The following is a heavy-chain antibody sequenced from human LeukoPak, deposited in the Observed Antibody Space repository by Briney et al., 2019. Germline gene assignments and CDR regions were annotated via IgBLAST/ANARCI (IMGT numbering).Heavy chain of an antibody. V-gene: IGHV1-46*01. Sequence: ASVKVSCKASGYTFTNYYLHWVRQAPGQGLEWMGIINPSGGSTSYAQKFQDRVTMTRDTSTSTVYMELNSLRSEDTAVYYCARRSAYGSGSYYVDYWGQGTLVTVSS. CDR2: INPSGGST. D-gene: IGHD3-10*01. CDR1: GYTFTNYY. CDR3: ARRSAYGSGSYYVDY. J-gene: IGHJ4*02.